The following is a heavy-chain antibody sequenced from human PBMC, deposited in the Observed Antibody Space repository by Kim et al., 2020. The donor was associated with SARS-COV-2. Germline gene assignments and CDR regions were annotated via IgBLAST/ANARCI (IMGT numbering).Heavy chain of an antibody. Sequence: ASVKVSCKVSGYTLTELSMHWVRQAPGKGLEWMGGFDPEDGETIYAQKFQGRVTMTEDTSTDTAYMELSSLRSEDTAVYYCATGPPVVTAINYYYYGMDVWGQGTTVTVSS. CDR2: FDPEDGET. V-gene: IGHV1-24*01. CDR1: GYTLTELS. J-gene: IGHJ6*02. D-gene: IGHD2-21*02. CDR3: ATGPPVVTAINYYYYGMDV.